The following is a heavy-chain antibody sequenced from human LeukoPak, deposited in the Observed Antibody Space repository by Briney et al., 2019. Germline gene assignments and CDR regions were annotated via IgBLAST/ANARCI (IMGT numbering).Heavy chain of an antibody. Sequence: GGSLRLSCAASGFDFGAYEMNWVRQAPGKGLEWVAYFAGSDTTKYYADSVRGRFTISKDNAKNSLFLQMNSLRVDDTAVYYCARKVLTGTTRGSFDSWGQGTLVTVSS. CDR3: ARKVLTGTTRGSFDS. J-gene: IGHJ4*02. CDR2: FAGSDTTK. CDR1: GFDFGAYE. V-gene: IGHV3-48*03. D-gene: IGHD1-14*01.